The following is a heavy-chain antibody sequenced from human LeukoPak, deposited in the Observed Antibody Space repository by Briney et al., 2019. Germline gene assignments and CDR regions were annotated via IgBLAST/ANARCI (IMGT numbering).Heavy chain of an antibody. J-gene: IGHJ4*02. V-gene: IGHV3-23*01. Sequence: GGSLRLSCAASGFTFSSYAMSWVRQAPGKGLEWVSAISGSGGSAYYADSVKGRFTISRDNSKYTLYLQMNSLRAEDTAVYYCAKNVFGSGSFLLDYWGQGTLVTVSS. CDR3: AKNVFGSGSFLLDY. CDR2: ISGSGGSA. D-gene: IGHD3-10*01. CDR1: GFTFSSYA.